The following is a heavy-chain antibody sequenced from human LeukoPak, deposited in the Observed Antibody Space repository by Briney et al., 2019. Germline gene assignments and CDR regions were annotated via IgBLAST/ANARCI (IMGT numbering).Heavy chain of an antibody. CDR3: ARARSGYSYGSIDY. V-gene: IGHV4-59*01. CDR1: GGSISSYY. D-gene: IGHD5-18*01. J-gene: IGHJ4*02. CDR2: IYYSGST. Sequence: PSETLSLTCTVSGGSISSYYWSWIRQPPGKGLEWIGYIYYSGSTNYNPSLKSRVTISVDTSKNQFSLKLSSVTAADTAVYYCARARSGYSYGSIDYWGQGTLVTVSS.